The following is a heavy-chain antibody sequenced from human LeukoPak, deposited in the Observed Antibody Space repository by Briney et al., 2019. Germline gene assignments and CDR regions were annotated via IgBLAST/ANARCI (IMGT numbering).Heavy chain of an antibody. J-gene: IGHJ4*02. CDR3: AGASYDSSGVH. CDR2: INHSGST. CDR1: GGSFSDYY. D-gene: IGHD3-22*01. V-gene: IGHV4-34*01. Sequence: PSETLSLTCAVYGGSFSDYYWSWIRQPPGKGLEWIGEINHSGSTNYNPSLKSRVTISVDTSKNQFSLKLSSVTAADTAVYYCAGASYDSSGVHWGQGTLVTVSS.